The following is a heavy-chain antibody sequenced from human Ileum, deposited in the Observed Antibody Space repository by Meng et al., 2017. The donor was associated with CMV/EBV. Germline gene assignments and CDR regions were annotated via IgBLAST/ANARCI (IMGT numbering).Heavy chain of an antibody. D-gene: IGHD1-26*01. CDR2: VSDTGKSS. Sequence: GESLKIPCAGSGFTFRGYAMTLVRQAPGKGLEWVSAVSDTGKSSYYAASVKGRFTISRDNSKNTLTLQMNSLTIEDTVVYSCVRGRRWEFPLESWGRGTLVTVSS. CDR3: VRGRRWEFPLES. V-gene: IGHV3-23*01. J-gene: IGHJ4*02. CDR1: GFTFRGYA.